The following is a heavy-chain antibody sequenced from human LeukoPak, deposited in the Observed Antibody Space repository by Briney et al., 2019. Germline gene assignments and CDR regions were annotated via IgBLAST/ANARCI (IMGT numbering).Heavy chain of an antibody. D-gene: IGHD3-10*01. V-gene: IGHV1-2*02. CDR3: ARDLRPITMVRGVWVGDAFDI. CDR2: INPNSGGT. Sequence: ASVEVSFKASGYTFTGYYMHWVRQAPGQGLEWMGWINPNSGGTNYAQKFQGKVTMTRDTSISTAYMELSRLRSDDTAVYYCARDLRPITMVRGVWVGDAFDIWGQGTMVTVSS. CDR1: GYTFTGYY. J-gene: IGHJ3*02.